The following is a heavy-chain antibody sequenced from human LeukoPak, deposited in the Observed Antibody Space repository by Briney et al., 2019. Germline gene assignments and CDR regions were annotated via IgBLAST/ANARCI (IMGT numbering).Heavy chain of an antibody. CDR3: ARVRTAGTLDY. D-gene: IGHD1-7*01. V-gene: IGHV3-11*04. J-gene: IGHJ4*02. CDR2: ISSSGSTI. CDR1: GFTFSDYY. Sequence: GGSLRLSCAASGFTFSDYYMSWIRQAPGKGLEWVSYISSSGSTIYYADSVKGRFTISRDNAKNSLYLQMNSLRAEGTAVYYCARVRTAGTLDYWGQGTLVTVSS.